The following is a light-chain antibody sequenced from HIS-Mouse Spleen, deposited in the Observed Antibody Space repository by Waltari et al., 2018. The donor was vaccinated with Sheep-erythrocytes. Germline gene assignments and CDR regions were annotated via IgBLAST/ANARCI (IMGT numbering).Light chain of an antibody. CDR1: SSDVGGYNY. V-gene: IGLV2-11*01. J-gene: IGLJ1*01. CDR3: CSYAGSDNHV. Sequence: QSALTQPRSVSGSPGQSVTISCTGTSSDVGGYNYVSWYQQHPRKPPKLMIYDVSKRPSGVPDRCSGCGSGNRASLTISGLQAEDEADYYCCSYAGSDNHVFATGTKVTVL. CDR2: DVS.